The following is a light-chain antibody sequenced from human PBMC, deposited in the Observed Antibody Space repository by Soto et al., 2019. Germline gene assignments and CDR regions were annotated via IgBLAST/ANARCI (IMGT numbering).Light chain of an antibody. V-gene: IGKV3-11*01. CDR1: QSGSSY. Sequence: EVVLTHSPSTLSLSPLERATLSCRASQSGSSYLAWYQQKPGQAPRLLIYDASNRATGIPATFSANGSGTDFTLTITNLEPEDFAVYYCQQRRSWPPTFGGGTKVDIK. J-gene: IGKJ4*01. CDR3: QQRRSWPPT. CDR2: DAS.